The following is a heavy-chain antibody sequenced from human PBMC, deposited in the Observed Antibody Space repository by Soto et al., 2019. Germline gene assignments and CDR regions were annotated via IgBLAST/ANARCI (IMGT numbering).Heavy chain of an antibody. CDR3: ARLTYYFDY. Sequence: SETLSLTCIVSGVSVSNGYCTWIRQPPGKGLEWIGYIYYSGSTNYNPSLKSRVTISVDTSKNQFSLKLSSVTAADTAVYYCARLTYYFDYWGQGTLVTVSS. CDR2: IYYSGST. J-gene: IGHJ4*02. V-gene: IGHV4-59*02. CDR1: GVSVSNGY. D-gene: IGHD7-27*01.